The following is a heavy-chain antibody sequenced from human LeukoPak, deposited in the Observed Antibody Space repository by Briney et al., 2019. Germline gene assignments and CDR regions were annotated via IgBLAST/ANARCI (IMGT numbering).Heavy chain of an antibody. CDR1: GITLSNYG. D-gene: IGHD3-22*01. J-gene: IGHJ4*02. CDR3: AKRGVVIRVILVGFHKEAYYFDS. V-gene: IGHV3-23*01. CDR2: ISGSGGRT. Sequence: GGSLRLSCAVSGITLSNYGMSWVRQAPGKGLEWVAGISGSGGRTNYADAVKGRFTISRDNAKNTPFLQMNSLRVEDTAVYLCAKRGVVIRVILVGFHKEAYYFDSWGQGALVTVSS.